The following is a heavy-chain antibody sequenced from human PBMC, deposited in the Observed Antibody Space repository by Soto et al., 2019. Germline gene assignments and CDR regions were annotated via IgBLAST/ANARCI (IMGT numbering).Heavy chain of an antibody. CDR1: GYTFTSYG. D-gene: IGHD3-22*01. Sequence: ASVKVSCKASGYTFTSYGISWVRRAPGQGLEWMGWMNPNSGNTGYAQKFQGRVTMTRNTSISTAYMELSSLRSEDTAVYYCARGIYDSSGSRKFDPWGQGTLVTAPQ. J-gene: IGHJ5*02. CDR2: MNPNSGNT. CDR3: ARGIYDSSGSRKFDP. V-gene: IGHV1-8*02.